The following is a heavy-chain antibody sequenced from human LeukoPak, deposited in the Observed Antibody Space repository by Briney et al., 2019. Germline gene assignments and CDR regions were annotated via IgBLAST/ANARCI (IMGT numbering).Heavy chain of an antibody. Sequence: TGGSLRLSCAASGFTFSSYGMHWVSQAPGKGLEWVAVIWYDGNTKYYADSVKGRFTISRDNSKNTLYLQMNSLRAEDTAVYYCARGDYYYDSSGYPGHWGQGTLVTVSS. D-gene: IGHD3-22*01. CDR2: IWYDGNTK. CDR3: ARGDYYYDSSGYPGH. J-gene: IGHJ4*02. CDR1: GFTFSSYG. V-gene: IGHV3-33*01.